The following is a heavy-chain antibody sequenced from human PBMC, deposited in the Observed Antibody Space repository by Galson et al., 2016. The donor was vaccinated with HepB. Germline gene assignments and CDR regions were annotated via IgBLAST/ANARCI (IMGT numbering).Heavy chain of an antibody. J-gene: IGHJ4*02. V-gene: IGHV1-8*01. CDR1: GYTFTSYD. CDR3: ARGGRGSAIGY. CDR2: MNPNSGNT. Sequence: SVKVSCKASGYTFTSYDINWVRQATGQGLEWMGWMNPNSGNTGYAQKFPGRVSLTRDTSISTAYMDLSSLRSEDTAVYYCARGGRGSAIGYWGQGTLVTVSS. D-gene: IGHD3-16*01.